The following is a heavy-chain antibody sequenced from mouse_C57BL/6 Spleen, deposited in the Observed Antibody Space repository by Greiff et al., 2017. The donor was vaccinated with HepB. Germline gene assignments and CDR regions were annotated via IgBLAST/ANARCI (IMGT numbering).Heavy chain of an antibody. CDR2: INPSTGGT. V-gene: IGHV1-42*01. Sequence: VQLKESGPELVKPGASVKISCKASGYSFTGYYMNWVKQSPEKSLEWIGEINPSTGGTTYNQKFKAKATLTVDKSSSTAYMQLKSLTSEDSAVYYCARWGGGDYWGQGTTLTVSS. D-gene: IGHD1-1*02. J-gene: IGHJ2*01. CDR1: GYSFTGYY. CDR3: ARWGGGDY.